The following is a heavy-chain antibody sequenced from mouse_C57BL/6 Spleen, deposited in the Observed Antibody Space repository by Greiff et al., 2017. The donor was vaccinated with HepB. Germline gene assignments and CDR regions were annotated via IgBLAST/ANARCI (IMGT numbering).Heavy chain of an antibody. CDR2: IDPEDGDT. CDR3: TTLYYYGSSLWYFDV. CDR1: GFNIKDYY. J-gene: IGHJ1*03. V-gene: IGHV14-1*01. D-gene: IGHD1-1*01. Sequence: EVQLQQSGAELVRPGASVKLSCTASGFNIKDYYMHWVKQRPEQGLEWIGRIDPEDGDTEYAPKFQGKATMTADTSSNTAYLQHSSLTSEDTAVYYCTTLYYYGSSLWYFDVWGTGTTVTVSS.